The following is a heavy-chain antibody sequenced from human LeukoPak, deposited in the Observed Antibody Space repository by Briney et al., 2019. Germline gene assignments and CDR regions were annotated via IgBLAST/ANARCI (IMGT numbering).Heavy chain of an antibody. D-gene: IGHD3-9*01. CDR3: ATDQRYAFDY. J-gene: IGHJ4*02. CDR1: GFNFTDYP. CDR2: IRTTAEGAKYA. V-gene: IGHV3-48*02. Sequence: PGGSLRLSCATSGFNFTDYPMNWVRQAPGKGLEWVSNIRTTAEGAKYAYYADSVKGRVTISRDDGKNILYLHMNSLRDDDTAVYYCATDQRYAFDYWGQGILVTVSS.